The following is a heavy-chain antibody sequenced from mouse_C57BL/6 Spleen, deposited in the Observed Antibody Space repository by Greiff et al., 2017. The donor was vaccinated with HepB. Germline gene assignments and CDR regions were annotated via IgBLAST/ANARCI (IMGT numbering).Heavy chain of an antibody. Sequence: EVQLQESGPGLVKPSQSLSLTCSVTGYSITSGYYWNWIRQFPGNKLEWMGYISYDGSNNYNPSLKNRISITRDTSKNQFFLTLNSVTTEDTATYYCARGSDTWFAYWGQGTLVTVSA. CDR3: ARGSDTWFAY. J-gene: IGHJ3*01. V-gene: IGHV3-6*01. CDR2: ISYDGSN. CDR1: GYSITSGYY.